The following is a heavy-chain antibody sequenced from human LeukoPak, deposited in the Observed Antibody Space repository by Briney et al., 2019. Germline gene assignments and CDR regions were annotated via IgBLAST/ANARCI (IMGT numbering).Heavy chain of an antibody. CDR1: GFTFSSYA. D-gene: IGHD4-17*01. CDR2: ISGSGGRT. J-gene: IGHJ4*02. V-gene: IGHV3-23*01. CDR3: AKKGGDYVDSVTDY. Sequence: GGSLRLSCAASGFTFSSYAMSWVRQAPGKGLEWVSGISGSGGRTFYADSVKGRFTISRDNSKNTLYMQMNSPRAEDTAVDYCAKKGGDYVDSVTDYWGQGTLVTVSS.